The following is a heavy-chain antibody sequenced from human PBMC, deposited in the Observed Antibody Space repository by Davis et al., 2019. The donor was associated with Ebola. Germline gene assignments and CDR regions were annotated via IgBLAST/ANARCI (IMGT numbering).Heavy chain of an antibody. V-gene: IGHV3-21*01. CDR3: VRDPALVVTGGGWFFGL. J-gene: IGHJ2*01. CDR2: ITGSGLYI. CDR1: GFTFSGYT. D-gene: IGHD2-21*02. Sequence: GGSLRLSCAAPGFTFSGYTMNWVRQAPGKGLEWVASITGSGLYIYYADALRGRFTISRDNAGNLLFLQINSLRAEDTAVYYCVRDPALVVTGGGWFFGLWGRGTLVTVSS.